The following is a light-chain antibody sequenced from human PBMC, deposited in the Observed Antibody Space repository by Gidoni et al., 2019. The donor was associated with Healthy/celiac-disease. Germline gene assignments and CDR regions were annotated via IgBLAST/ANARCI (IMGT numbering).Light chain of an antibody. CDR2: DAS. CDR1: QDISNY. Sequence: DIQMTQSPSSLSASVGDRVTITCQASQDISNYLTWYQQKPGKAPKLLIYDASNLETGVPSRFSGSGSGTDFTFTISSLQPEDIATYYCQQYDILPLTFGGXTKVEIK. CDR3: QQYDILPLT. V-gene: IGKV1-33*01. J-gene: IGKJ4*01.